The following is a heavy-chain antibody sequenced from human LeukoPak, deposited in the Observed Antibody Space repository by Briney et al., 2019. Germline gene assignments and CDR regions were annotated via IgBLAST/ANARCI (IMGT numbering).Heavy chain of an antibody. D-gene: IGHD1-26*01. J-gene: IGHJ6*03. Sequence: GGSLRLSCAASGFMFSSYWMSWVRQAPGKGLEWVADIKEDGSEKSYVDSVKGRFTISRDNAKNSLYLQMNSLRVEDTAVYYCARDPYSGSYGDSYYYYMDVWGKGTTVTISS. CDR2: IKEDGSEK. CDR1: GFMFSSYW. CDR3: ARDPYSGSYGDSYYYYMDV. V-gene: IGHV3-7*01.